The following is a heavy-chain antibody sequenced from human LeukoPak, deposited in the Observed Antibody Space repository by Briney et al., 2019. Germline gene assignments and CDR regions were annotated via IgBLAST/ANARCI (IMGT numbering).Heavy chain of an antibody. D-gene: IGHD6-13*01. CDR2: IYTSGST. V-gene: IGHV4-61*02. CDR3: AREYSTRIYYYYMDV. Sequence: SQTLSLTCTVSGGSISSGSYYWSWIRQPAGKGLEWIGRIYTSGSTNYNPSLKSRVTISVDTSKNQFSLKLSSVTAADTAVYYCAREYSTRIYYYYMDVWGKGTTVTVSS. J-gene: IGHJ6*03. CDR1: GGSISSGSYY.